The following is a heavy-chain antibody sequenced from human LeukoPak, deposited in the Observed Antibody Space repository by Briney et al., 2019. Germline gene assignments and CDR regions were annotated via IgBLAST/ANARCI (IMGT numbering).Heavy chain of an antibody. V-gene: IGHV4-34*01. Sequence: PSETLSLTCAVYGGSFSGYYWSWIRQPPGKGLEWIGEINHSGSTNYNPSLKSRVTISVDTSKNQFPLKLSSVTAADTAVYYCARGLYGSGSYYLDYWGQGTLVTVSS. CDR1: GGSFSGYY. J-gene: IGHJ4*02. D-gene: IGHD3-10*01. CDR3: ARGLYGSGSYYLDY. CDR2: INHSGST.